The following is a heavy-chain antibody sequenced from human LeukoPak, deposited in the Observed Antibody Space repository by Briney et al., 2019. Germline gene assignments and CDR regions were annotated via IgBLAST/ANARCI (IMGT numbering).Heavy chain of an antibody. V-gene: IGHV1-2*02. D-gene: IGHD1-20*01. Sequence: GASVKVSCKASGYSFTTFAMNWVRQGPGQGLERMGWMNPNSVDTNYAQKFQGRVTMTRDTSISTADMELSRLRSDDTVVYLCARVFNWNDPMGLDYWGQGTLVTVSS. CDR1: GYSFTTFA. J-gene: IGHJ4*02. CDR3: ARVFNWNDPMGLDY. CDR2: MNPNSVDT.